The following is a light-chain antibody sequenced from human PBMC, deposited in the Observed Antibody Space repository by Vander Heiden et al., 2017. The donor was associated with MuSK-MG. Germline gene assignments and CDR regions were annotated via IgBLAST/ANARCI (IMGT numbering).Light chain of an antibody. V-gene: IGLV3-19*01. CDR1: SLRSYY. CDR2: GNH. CDR3: NSRDSSGNHRWV. J-gene: IGLJ3*02. Sequence: SSELTQDPAVSVALGQTVRITCQGDSLRSYYASSYQQKPGQAPVLVIYGNHHRPSGIPDRFSCSSSGNTASLTITGAPAEDEADYYCNSRDSSGNHRWVFGGGTKLTVL.